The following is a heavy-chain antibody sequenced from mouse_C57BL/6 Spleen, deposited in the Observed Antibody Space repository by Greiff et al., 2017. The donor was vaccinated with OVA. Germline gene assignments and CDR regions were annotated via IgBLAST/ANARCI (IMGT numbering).Heavy chain of an antibody. J-gene: IGHJ2*01. CDR3: ARAPAYYGSSQYYFDY. V-gene: IGHV5-6*02. CDR1: GFTFSSYG. D-gene: IGHD1-1*01. Sequence: EVMLVESGGDLVKPGGSLKLSCAASGFTFSSYGMSWVRQTPDKRLEWVATISSGGSYTYYPDSVKGRFPISRDNSKNTLYLQMSSLKSEDTAMYYCARAPAYYGSSQYYFDYWGQGTTLTVSS. CDR2: ISSGGSYT.